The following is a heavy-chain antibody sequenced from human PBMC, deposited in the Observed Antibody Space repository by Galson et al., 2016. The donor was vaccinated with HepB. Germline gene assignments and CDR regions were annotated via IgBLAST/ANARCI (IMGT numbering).Heavy chain of an antibody. CDR3: AKERQSGYCSSTDCYGLDY. CDR1: GFTFSNYG. J-gene: IGHJ4*02. V-gene: IGHV3-30*18. Sequence: SLRLSCAASGFTFSNYGMHWVRQAPGKGLEWVAVTSNDGSNKYYADSVKGRFTISRDNSKTTLYLQMNSLRAEDTAVYYCAKERQSGYCSSTDCYGLDYWGQGTLVTVSS. CDR2: TSNDGSNK. D-gene: IGHD2-2*01.